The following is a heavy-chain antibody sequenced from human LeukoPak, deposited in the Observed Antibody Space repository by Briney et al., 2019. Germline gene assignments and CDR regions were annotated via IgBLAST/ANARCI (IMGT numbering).Heavy chain of an antibody. J-gene: IGHJ4*02. CDR2: ISGSGGST. CDR1: GFTFSSYA. Sequence: PGGSLRLSCAASGFTFSSYAMSWVRQAPGKGLEWVSAISGSGGSTYYADSVKGRFTISRDNSKNTLYLQMNSLRAEDTAVYYCANPPTMVRGVVLGYWGQGTLVTGPS. D-gene: IGHD3-10*01. V-gene: IGHV3-23*01. CDR3: ANPPTMVRGVVLGY.